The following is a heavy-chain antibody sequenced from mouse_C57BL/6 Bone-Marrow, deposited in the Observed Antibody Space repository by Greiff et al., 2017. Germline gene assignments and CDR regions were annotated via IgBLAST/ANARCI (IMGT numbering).Heavy chain of an antibody. V-gene: IGHV5-4*01. Sequence: EVKLVESGGGLVKPGGSLKLSCAASGFTFSSYAMSWVRQTPEKRLEWVATISDGGSYTYYPDNVKGRFTISRDNAKNNLYLQMSHLKSEDTAMYYCARERFGWYFDGWGTGTTVTVSS. CDR3: ARERFGWYFDG. CDR2: ISDGGSYT. J-gene: IGHJ1*03. CDR1: GFTFSSYA.